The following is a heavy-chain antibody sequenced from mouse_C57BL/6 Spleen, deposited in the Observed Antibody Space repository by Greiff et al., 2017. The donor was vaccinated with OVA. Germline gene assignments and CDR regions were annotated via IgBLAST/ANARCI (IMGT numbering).Heavy chain of an antibody. CDR3: ATSVLNYGSSYVDWYFDV. CDR1: GFSLTSYG. J-gene: IGHJ1*03. D-gene: IGHD1-1*01. V-gene: IGHV2-2*01. CDR2: IWSGGST. Sequence: VQLKESGPGLVQPSQSLSITCTVSGFSLTSYGVHWVRQSPGQGLEWLGVIWSGGSTDYNAAFISRLSISKDNSKSQVFFKMNSLQAEDTAIYYCATSVLNYGSSYVDWYFDVWGTGTTVTVSS.